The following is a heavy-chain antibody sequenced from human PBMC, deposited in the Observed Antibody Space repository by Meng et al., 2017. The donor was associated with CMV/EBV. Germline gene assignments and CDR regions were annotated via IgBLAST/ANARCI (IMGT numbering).Heavy chain of an antibody. CDR2: ISYDGSNK. Sequence: GESLKISCAASGFTFSSYAMHWVRQAPGKGLEWVAVISYDGSNKYYADSVKGRFTISRDNSKNTLYLQMNSLRAEDTAVYYCARDQKNYDFWSGYYFRGYYYYYYGMDVWGQGTTVTVSS. CDR1: GFTFSSYA. V-gene: IGHV3-30*04. J-gene: IGHJ6*02. CDR3: ARDQKNYDFWSGYYFRGYYYYYYGMDV. D-gene: IGHD3-3*01.